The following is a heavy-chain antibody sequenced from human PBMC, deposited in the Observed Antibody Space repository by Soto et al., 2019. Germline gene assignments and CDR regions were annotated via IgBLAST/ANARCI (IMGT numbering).Heavy chain of an antibody. J-gene: IGHJ6*02. CDR1: GFTFNNYW. Sequence: EVQLVESGGGLVQPGGSLRLSCVASGFTFNNYWMSWVRQCPGKGLEWVADINHDGSDKYHVDSVKGRFTVSRDNAKNSLYLQRNSLRAEDTAVYYCARAGVARYHYYFGMDVWGQGTTVIVSS. CDR3: ARAGVARYHYYFGMDV. CDR2: INHDGSDK. V-gene: IGHV3-7*05.